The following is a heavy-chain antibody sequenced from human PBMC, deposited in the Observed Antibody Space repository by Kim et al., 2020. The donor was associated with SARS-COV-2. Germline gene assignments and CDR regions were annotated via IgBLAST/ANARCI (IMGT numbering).Heavy chain of an antibody. CDR2: INACNGNG. CDR3: ARSVEHLFYLDY. D-gene: IGHD3-10*01. V-gene: IGHV1-3*01. CDR1: GFTFTSHA. Sequence: ASVKVSCKTSGFTFTSHAIHWARQAPGQSLEWLGWINACNGNGRNSQRFEGRVTITRDTSASTSYMDLSDLRSEDTAVYYCARSVEHLFYLDYWGQGTLVTVSS. J-gene: IGHJ4*02.